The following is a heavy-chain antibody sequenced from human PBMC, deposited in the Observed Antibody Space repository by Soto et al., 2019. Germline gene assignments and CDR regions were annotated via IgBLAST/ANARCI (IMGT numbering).Heavy chain of an antibody. CDR1: GYTFTNYA. Sequence: ASVKVSCKASGYTFTNYAIHWVRQAPGQRLEWLGRINGGNGDTNYSQKLQGRVTMTTDTSTSTAYMELRSLRSDDTAVYYCARAQGYYYDSSGYYFTHWGQGTLVTSPQ. CDR3: ARAQGYYYDSSGYYFTH. J-gene: IGHJ4*02. D-gene: IGHD3-22*01. CDR2: INGGNGDT. V-gene: IGHV1-3*01.